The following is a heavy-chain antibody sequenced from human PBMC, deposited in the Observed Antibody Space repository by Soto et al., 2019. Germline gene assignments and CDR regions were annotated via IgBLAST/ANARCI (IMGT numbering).Heavy chain of an antibody. Sequence: SETLSLTCTVSGGSISSGGYYWSWIRQHPGKGLEWIGYIYYGGSTYYNPSLKSRATISGDTSKNQFSLKLSSVTAADSAVYYCARGGYYYENSGQNAYDYWGQGILVTVSS. CDR1: GGSISSGGYY. CDR2: IYYGGST. J-gene: IGHJ4*01. CDR3: ARGGYYYENSGQNAYDY. D-gene: IGHD3-22*01. V-gene: IGHV4-31*03.